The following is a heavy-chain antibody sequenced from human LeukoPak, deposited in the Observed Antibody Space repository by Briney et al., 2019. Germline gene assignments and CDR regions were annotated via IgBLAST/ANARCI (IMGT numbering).Heavy chain of an antibody. V-gene: IGHV5-51*01. CDR1: EYRFTSYW. D-gene: IGHD6-13*01. CDR2: VDPGDSDT. CDR3: ARERYSSSWSGSLDY. J-gene: IGHJ4*02. Sequence: GESLKISCKGSEYRFTSYWIGWVRQMPGKGLEWMGVVDPGDSDTRYSPSFQGQVTISADKSISTAYLQWSSLKASDTAMCYCARERYSSSWSGSLDYWGQGTLVTVSS.